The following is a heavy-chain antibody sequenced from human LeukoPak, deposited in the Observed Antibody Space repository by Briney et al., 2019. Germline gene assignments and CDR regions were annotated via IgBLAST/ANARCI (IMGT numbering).Heavy chain of an antibody. D-gene: IGHD3-10*01. V-gene: IGHV3-21*01. CDR1: GFTFSSYS. CDR3: ASDLWFGELLHDY. J-gene: IGHJ4*02. Sequence: PGGSLRLSCAASGFTFSSYSMNWVRQAPGEGLEWVSSISSSSSYIYYADSVKGRFTISRDNAKNSLYLQMNSLRAEDTAVYYCASDLWFGELLHDYWGQGTLVTVSS. CDR2: ISSSSSYI.